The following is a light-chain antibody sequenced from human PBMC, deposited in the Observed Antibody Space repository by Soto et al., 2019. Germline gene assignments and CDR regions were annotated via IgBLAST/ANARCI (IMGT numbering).Light chain of an antibody. CDR1: HIIGSS. V-gene: IGKV1-5*01. J-gene: IGKJ2*01. CDR3: QQYYSYPYT. Sequence: DIQMTQSPSTLSASVGDRVTITCRASHIIGSSLAWYQQKPGKAPKLLIYDASTLQSGVPSRFSGSESGTEFTLTIGSLQPDDSATYYCQQYYSYPYTFGQGTKLEIK. CDR2: DAS.